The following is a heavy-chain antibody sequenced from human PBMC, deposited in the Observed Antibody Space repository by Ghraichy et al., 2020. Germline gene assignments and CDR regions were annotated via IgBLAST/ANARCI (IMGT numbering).Heavy chain of an antibody. CDR2: ISGSGGST. CDR1: GFTFSSYA. J-gene: IGHJ4*02. V-gene: IGHV3-23*01. Sequence: GGSLRLSCAASGFTFSSYAMSWVRQAPGKGLEWVSAISGSGGSTYYADSVKGRFTISRDNSKNTLYLQMNSLRAEDTAVYYCAKDIRDLGYSYGTIFDYWGQGTLVTVSS. D-gene: IGHD5-18*01. CDR3: AKDIRDLGYSYGTIFDY.